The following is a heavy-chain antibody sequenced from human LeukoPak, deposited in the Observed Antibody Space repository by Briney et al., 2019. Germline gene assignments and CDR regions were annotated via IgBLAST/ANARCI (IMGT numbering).Heavy chain of an antibody. CDR2: INPSSGGT. CDR1: GYTFTSYD. D-gene: IGHD3-22*01. V-gene: IGHV1-2*06. CDR3: ARTDSSAFDI. Sequence: GASVKVSCKASGYTFTSYDINWVRQAPGQGLEWMGRINPSSGGTNYAQKFQGRVTMTRDTSISTAYMELSRLRSDDTAVYYCARTDSSAFDIWGQGTMVTVSS. J-gene: IGHJ3*02.